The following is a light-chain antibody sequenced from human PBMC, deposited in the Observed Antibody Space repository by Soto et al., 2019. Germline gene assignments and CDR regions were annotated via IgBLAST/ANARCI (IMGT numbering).Light chain of an antibody. Sequence: QSVLTQPPSVSGAPGQRVTISCTGSSSNIGAGYDVHWYQQLPGTAPKLLIYGNSNRPSGVPDRFSGSKSSTSASLAITGLQAEDEADYYCQSYDSSQSGSEVFGGGTKLTVL. V-gene: IGLV1-40*01. CDR3: QSYDSSQSGSEV. CDR1: SSNIGAGYD. CDR2: GNS. J-gene: IGLJ2*01.